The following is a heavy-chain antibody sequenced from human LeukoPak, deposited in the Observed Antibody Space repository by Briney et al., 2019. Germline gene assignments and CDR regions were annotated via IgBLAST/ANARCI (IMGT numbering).Heavy chain of an antibody. CDR2: INHDGST. V-gene: IGHV4-34*01. CDR3: ARGPRRERPRNWFDP. D-gene: IGHD6-6*01. CDR1: GGSFSGYY. J-gene: IGHJ5*02. Sequence: SETLSLTCAVYGGSFSGYYWNWIRQPPGKGLEWIGEINHDGSTNYNPSLKSRVTISVDTSKNQFSLKVSSVTAADTAVYYCARGPRRERPRNWFDPWGERTLVTVSS.